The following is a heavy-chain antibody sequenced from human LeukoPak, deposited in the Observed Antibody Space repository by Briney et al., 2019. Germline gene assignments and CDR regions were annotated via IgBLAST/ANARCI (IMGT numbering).Heavy chain of an antibody. CDR1: GFTFSSYA. Sequence: GGSLRLSCAASGFTFSSYAMSWVRQAPGKGLEWVSAFSGAGGSTYYADSVKGRFTISRDNSKNSLYLQMNSLRAEDTAVYYCAKAHSGGWYPADYWGQGTLVTVSS. J-gene: IGHJ4*02. CDR2: FSGAGGST. CDR3: AKAHSGGWYPADY. V-gene: IGHV3-23*01. D-gene: IGHD6-19*01.